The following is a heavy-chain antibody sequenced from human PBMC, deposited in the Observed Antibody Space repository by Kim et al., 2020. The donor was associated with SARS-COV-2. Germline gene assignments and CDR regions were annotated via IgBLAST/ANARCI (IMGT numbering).Heavy chain of an antibody. CDR1: GFTFSSYA. CDR3: AKCPDSSDFCFDY. CDR2: IGGRGGNT. V-gene: IGHV3-23*01. Sequence: GGSLRLSCAASGFTFSSYAMTWVRQAPGKGLEWVSTIGGRGGNTYYADSVKGRFTISRDNSKNTLFLQMNSLKAEDTAIYYCAKCPDSSDFCFDYWGQG. J-gene: IGHJ4*02. D-gene: IGHD3-22*01.